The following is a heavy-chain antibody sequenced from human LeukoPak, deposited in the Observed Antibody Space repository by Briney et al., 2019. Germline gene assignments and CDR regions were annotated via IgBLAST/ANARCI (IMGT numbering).Heavy chain of an antibody. Sequence: GGSLRLSCAASGFTFSSYAMSWLRQAPGRGLEWVSANSGSGGSTYYADSVKGRFTISRDNSKNTLYLQMNSLRAEDTAVYYRAKATGYCSSTSCYMGGFDYWGQGTLVTVSS. CDR1: GFTFSSYA. CDR3: AKATGYCSSTSCYMGGFDY. J-gene: IGHJ4*02. V-gene: IGHV3-23*01. CDR2: NSGSGGST. D-gene: IGHD2-2*02.